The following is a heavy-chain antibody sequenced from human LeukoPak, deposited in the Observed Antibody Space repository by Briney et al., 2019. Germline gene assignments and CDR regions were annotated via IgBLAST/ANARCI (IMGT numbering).Heavy chain of an antibody. CDR1: GFTFSSYA. V-gene: IGHV3-23*01. D-gene: IGHD2-2*01. CDR3: AKDGISGPAAIPSFYFDY. J-gene: IGHJ4*02. CDR2: ISGSGGST. Sequence: PGASLRLSCAASGFTFSSYAMSWVRQAPGKGLEWFSAISGSGGSTYYADSVKGRFTISRDNSKNTLYLQMNSLRAEDTAVYYCAKDGISGPAAIPSFYFDYWGQGTLVTVSS.